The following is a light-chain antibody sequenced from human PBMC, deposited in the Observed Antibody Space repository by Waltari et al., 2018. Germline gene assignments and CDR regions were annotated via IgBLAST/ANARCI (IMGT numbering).Light chain of an antibody. CDR3: QQYHNYWT. Sequence: DIQMTQFPSTLSESVGDRVTITCRASQSISSSFAWYQQNPGKAPQLLIHKASGLESGVPSRFSGSRSGTEFNLTISSLQPDDFATYYCQQYHNYWTFGQGTKVDIK. CDR1: QSISSS. CDR2: KAS. V-gene: IGKV1-5*03. J-gene: IGKJ1*01.